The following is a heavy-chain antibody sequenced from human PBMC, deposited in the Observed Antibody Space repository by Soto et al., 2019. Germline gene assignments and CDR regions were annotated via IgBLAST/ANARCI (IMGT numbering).Heavy chain of an antibody. CDR2: ISVRGSPI. CDR3: ARVRGHSYGYVDY. D-gene: IGHD5-18*01. Sequence: AGGSLRLSCAASGFTSFSYYSMNWVRQAPGKGLEWVSFISVRGSPIYYADSMRGRFTIARDNAKNSLSLEMNSLRVEDTAVYYCARVRGHSYGYVDYWGQGTLVTVSS. V-gene: IGHV3-48*01. CDR1: GFTSFSYYS. J-gene: IGHJ4*02.